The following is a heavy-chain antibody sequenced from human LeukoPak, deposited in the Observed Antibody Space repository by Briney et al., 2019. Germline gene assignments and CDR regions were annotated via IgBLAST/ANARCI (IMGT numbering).Heavy chain of an antibody. CDR3: ARLGLPGGFDS. D-gene: IGHD2-15*01. J-gene: IGHJ4*02. V-gene: IGHV5-51*01. CDR1: GYSFTNYW. CDR2: IYPGDSDT. Sequence: GESLQISCKGSGYSFTNYWIGWVRQMPGKGLECVGIIYPGDSDTRYSPSFQGQVTISADRSINTAYLQWSSLTASDTAMYYCARLGLPGGFDSWGQGTLVTVSS.